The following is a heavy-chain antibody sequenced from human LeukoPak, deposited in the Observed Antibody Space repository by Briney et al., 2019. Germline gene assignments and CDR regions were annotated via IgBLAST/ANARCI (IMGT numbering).Heavy chain of an antibody. CDR2: IYYSGST. V-gene: IGHV4-39*01. CDR1: GGSISSGSSY. D-gene: IGHD2-15*01. J-gene: IGHJ4*02. CDR3: ARRGGGSWYYFDY. Sequence: PSETLSLTCTVSGGSISSGSSYWDWIRQPPGKGLEWIGNIYYSGSTNYNASLKSRVTISVDTSKSQFSLKLSSVTAADTALYYCARRGGGSWYYFDYWGQGTLVTVSS.